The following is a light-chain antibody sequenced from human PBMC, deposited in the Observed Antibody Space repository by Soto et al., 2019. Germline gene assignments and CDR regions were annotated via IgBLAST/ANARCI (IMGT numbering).Light chain of an antibody. Sequence: QSALTQPASVSGSPGQSIAISCTGTSSDVGAYDYVSWYQQHPGKAPKLMIYEVYKRPSGVSNRFSGSKSGNTASLTISGLQAEDDADYYCSSHTRSNTWVFGGGTKVTVL. V-gene: IGLV2-14*01. CDR3: SSHTRSNTWV. J-gene: IGLJ3*02. CDR1: SSDVGAYDY. CDR2: EVY.